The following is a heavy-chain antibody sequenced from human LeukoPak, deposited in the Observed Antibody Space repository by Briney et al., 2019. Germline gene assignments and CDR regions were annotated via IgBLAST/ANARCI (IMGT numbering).Heavy chain of an antibody. CDR1: GGSISSGDHY. V-gene: IGHV4-30-4*08. D-gene: IGHD2-2*01. Sequence: SETLSLTCTVSGGSISSGDHYWSWIRQPPGKGLEWIGYIYYSGSTYYNPSLKSRVTISVDTSKNQFSLTLSSVTAADTAVYYCARELSVVVPAATFDYFDYWGQGTLVTVSS. CDR2: IYYSGST. CDR3: ARELSVVVPAATFDYFDY. J-gene: IGHJ4*02.